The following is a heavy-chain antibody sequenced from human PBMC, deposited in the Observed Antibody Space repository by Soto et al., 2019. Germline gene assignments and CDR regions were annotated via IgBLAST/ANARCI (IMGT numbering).Heavy chain of an antibody. V-gene: IGHV1-69*06. CDR2: IIPIFGTV. CDR1: GGTFSSYA. CDR3: ARALELQLAHFDY. D-gene: IGHD6-6*01. Sequence: SVKVSCKASGGTFSSYAISWVRQAPGQGLEWMGGIIPIFGTVNYAQKFQGRVTITADKSTSTAYMELSSLRSEDTAVYYCARALELQLAHFDYWGQGTLVTVSS. J-gene: IGHJ4*02.